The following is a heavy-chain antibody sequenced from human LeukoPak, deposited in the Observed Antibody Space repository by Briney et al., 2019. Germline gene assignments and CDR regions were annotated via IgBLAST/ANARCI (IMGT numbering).Heavy chain of an antibody. Sequence: GGSLRLSCAASGFTVSKNYMSWVRQAPGKGLEWVSVIYSGGSTNYADFVKGRFSISRDNSKNTLYLQMNSLRVEDTAVYYCARDRDSSSWFGYWGQGTLVTVSS. J-gene: IGHJ4*02. CDR3: ARDRDSSSWFGY. CDR1: GFTVSKNY. D-gene: IGHD6-13*01. V-gene: IGHV3-53*01. CDR2: IYSGGST.